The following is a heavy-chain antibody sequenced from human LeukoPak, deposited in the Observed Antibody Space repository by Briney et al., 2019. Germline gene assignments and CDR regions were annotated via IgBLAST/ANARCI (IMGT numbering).Heavy chain of an antibody. CDR2: IYSSGST. CDR3: ARYCSGSSCYSLGYYFDY. V-gene: IGHV4-61*02. Sequence: SETLSLTCTVSGGSISSGSYYWNWIRQPAGKGLEWIGRIYSSGSTNYNPSLKSRVTMSVDTSKNQFSLKLSSVTAADTAMYYCARYCSGSSCYSLGYYFDYWGQGTLVTVSS. J-gene: IGHJ4*02. CDR1: GGSISSGSYY. D-gene: IGHD2-15*01.